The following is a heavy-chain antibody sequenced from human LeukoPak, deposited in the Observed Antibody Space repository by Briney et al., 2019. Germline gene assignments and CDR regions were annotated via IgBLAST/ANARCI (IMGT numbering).Heavy chain of an antibody. J-gene: IGHJ4*02. CDR2: INPNSGGT. CDR1: GYTFTGYY. CDR3: ARTYYYDSSAFNFDY. V-gene: IGHV1-2*02. D-gene: IGHD3-22*01. Sequence: ASVKVSCKASGYTFTGYYMHWVRQAPGQGLEWMGWINPNSGGTNYAQKFQGRVTMTRDTSINTAYMELSRLRSDDTAVYYCARTYYYDSSAFNFDYWGQGTLVTVSS.